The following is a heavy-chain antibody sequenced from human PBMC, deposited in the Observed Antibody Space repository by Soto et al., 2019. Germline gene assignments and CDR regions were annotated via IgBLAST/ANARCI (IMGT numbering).Heavy chain of an antibody. V-gene: IGHV4-30-4*01. CDR2: IYYSGST. D-gene: IGHD3-16*02. CDR3: AIAYVWGSYRYRSDRALDY. Sequence: PSETLSLTCTVSGGSISSGDYYWSWIRQPPGKGLEWIGYIYYSGSTYYNTSLKSRVTISVDTSKNQFSLKLSSVTAADTAVYFCAIAYVWGSYRYRSDRALDYWGQGTLVTVSS. CDR1: GGSISSGDYY. J-gene: IGHJ4*02.